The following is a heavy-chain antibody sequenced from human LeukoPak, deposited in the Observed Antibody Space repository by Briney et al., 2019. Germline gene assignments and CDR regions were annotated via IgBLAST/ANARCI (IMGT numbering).Heavy chain of an antibody. D-gene: IGHD4-23*01. CDR3: ARDYGGNSGLGAYDI. CDR2: ISSSSRYI. V-gene: IGHV3-21*01. Sequence: GGSLGLSCAASGFTFKTYSMNWVRQAPGKGLEWVSSISSSSRYIYYTDSVKGRFTISRDDAKNSLYLQMNSLRVEDTAVYYCARDYGGNSGLGAYDIWGQGTMVIVSS. CDR1: GFTFKTYS. J-gene: IGHJ3*02.